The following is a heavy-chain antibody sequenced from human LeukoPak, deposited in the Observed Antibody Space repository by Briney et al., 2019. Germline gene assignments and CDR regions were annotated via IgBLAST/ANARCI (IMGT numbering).Heavy chain of an antibody. Sequence: SETLSLTCTVSGGSISSSSYYWGWIRQPPGKGLEWIGSIYYSGSTYYNPSLKSRVTISVDTSKNQFSLKLSSVTAADTAVYYCASPGYSSSWTFDYWGQGTLVTVSS. J-gene: IGHJ4*02. CDR1: GGSISSSSYY. CDR2: IYYSGST. V-gene: IGHV4-39*01. D-gene: IGHD6-13*01. CDR3: ASPGYSSSWTFDY.